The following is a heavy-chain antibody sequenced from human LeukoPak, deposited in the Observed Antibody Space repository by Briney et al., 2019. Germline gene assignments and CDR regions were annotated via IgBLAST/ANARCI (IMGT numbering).Heavy chain of an antibody. J-gene: IGHJ6*03. CDR2: IIAYSGNT. D-gene: IGHD2-8*01. V-gene: IGHV1-18*01. CDR3: ARDAIQYCTNGVCYARYYYYYMDV. Sequence: ASVTASCKASGYTFTSYDISWVRQAPGQGLEWMGWIIAYSGNTNYDPTLKGRVTMTRDTSTSTASMELRSLRFEDTAVYYCARDAIQYCTNGVCYARYYYYYMDVWGKGTTVTVSS. CDR1: GYTFTSYD.